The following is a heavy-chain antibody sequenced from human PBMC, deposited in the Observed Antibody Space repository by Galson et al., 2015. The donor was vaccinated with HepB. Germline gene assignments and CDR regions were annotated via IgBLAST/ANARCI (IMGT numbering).Heavy chain of an antibody. CDR1: GYTFTGYY. CDR3: ARAGGLGYYGSGTRAGWFDP. D-gene: IGHD3-10*01. Sequence: SVKVSCKASGYTFTGYYMHWVRQAPGQGLEWMGRINPNSGGTNYAQKFQGRVTMTRDTSISTAYMELSRLRSDDTAVYYCARAGGLGYYGSGTRAGWFDPWGQGTLVTVSS. J-gene: IGHJ5*02. CDR2: INPNSGGT. V-gene: IGHV1-2*06.